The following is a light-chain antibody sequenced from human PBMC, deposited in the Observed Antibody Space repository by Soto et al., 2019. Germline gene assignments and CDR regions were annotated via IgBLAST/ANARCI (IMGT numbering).Light chain of an antibody. Sequence: EIVMTQSPATLSVSPGDGATLSCRASQSVGSYLAWYQQKPGQAPRLLIFGASTRAAGIPARFSGSGSGTGFTLSISSLQSEDFAVYYCQQYDNWPRTFGQGTKVEI. V-gene: IGKV3-15*01. J-gene: IGKJ1*01. CDR1: QSVGSY. CDR2: GAS. CDR3: QQYDNWPRT.